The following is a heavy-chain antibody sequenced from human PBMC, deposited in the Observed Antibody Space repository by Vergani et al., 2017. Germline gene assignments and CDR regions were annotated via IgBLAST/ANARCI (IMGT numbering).Heavy chain of an antibody. V-gene: IGHV4-59*01. Sequence: QVQLQESGPGLVKPSETLSLTCTVSGGSISSYYWSWIRQPPGKGLEWIVYIYYSGSTNYNPSLKSRVTISVDTSKNQFSLKLSSVTAADTAVYYCARRSGDIIPSNTFDYWGQGTLVTVSS. CDR2: IYYSGST. D-gene: IGHD3-10*01. CDR3: ARRSGDIIPSNTFDY. CDR1: GGSISSYY. J-gene: IGHJ4*02.